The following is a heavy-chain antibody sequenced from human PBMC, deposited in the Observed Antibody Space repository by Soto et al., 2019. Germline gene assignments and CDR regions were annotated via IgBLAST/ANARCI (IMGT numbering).Heavy chain of an antibody. CDR2: ITYSGAYT. Sequence: EVQLLESGGGLVQPGGSLRLSCVASGFAFSTSAMSWVRQAPGKGLEWVSVITYSGAYTKYADSVKGRFTISRDTSQNTLYLQMDSLSAEDTAVYYCAKHQLDYYYYNMDVWGQGTTVTVSS. J-gene: IGHJ6*02. CDR1: GFAFSTSA. V-gene: IGHV3-23*01. D-gene: IGHD1-1*01. CDR3: AKHQLDYYYYNMDV.